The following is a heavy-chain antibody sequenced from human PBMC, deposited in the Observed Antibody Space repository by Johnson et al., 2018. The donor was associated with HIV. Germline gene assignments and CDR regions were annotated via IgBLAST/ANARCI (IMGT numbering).Heavy chain of an antibody. D-gene: IGHD3-3*01. CDR2: IRYDGTNK. CDR1: GFTFSSYG. Sequence: QVQLVESGGGVVQRGGSLRLSCVASGFTFSSYGMHWVRQAPGKGLEWVAFIRYDGTNKYHADSVRGRFPISRDSSKNTVYLQMNSLRVEDTAVYYCARVKGSTIFGVVRPHGAFDIWGQGTMVTVSS. J-gene: IGHJ3*02. V-gene: IGHV3-30*02. CDR3: ARVKGSTIFGVVRPHGAFDI.